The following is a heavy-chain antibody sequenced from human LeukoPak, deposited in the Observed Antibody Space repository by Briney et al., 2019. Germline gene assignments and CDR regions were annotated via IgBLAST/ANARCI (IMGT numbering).Heavy chain of an antibody. CDR2: ISAYNGNT. V-gene: IGHV1-18*01. CDR3: ARDQLMTTVTTEDFDY. J-gene: IGHJ4*02. CDR1: GYTFTSYG. D-gene: IGHD4-17*01. Sequence: ASVKVSCKASGYTFTSYGISWVRQAPGQGLEWMGWISAYNGNTNYAQKLQGRVTMTTDTSTSTAYMELRSLRADDTAVYYCARDQLMTTVTTEDFDYWGQGTLVTVSS.